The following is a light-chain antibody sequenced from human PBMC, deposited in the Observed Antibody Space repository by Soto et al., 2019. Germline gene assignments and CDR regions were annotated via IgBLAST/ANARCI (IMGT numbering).Light chain of an antibody. CDR1: QGVSRF. CDR3: QQRSSWPLT. Sequence: EIVLTQSPATLSLSPGERAALSCRASQGVSRFLAWYQQKPGQAPRLLIYDASNRATGIPARFSGSGSGTDFTLAISSLEPEEFAVYYCQQRSSWPLTFGGGTKVEIK. CDR2: DAS. J-gene: IGKJ4*01. V-gene: IGKV3-11*01.